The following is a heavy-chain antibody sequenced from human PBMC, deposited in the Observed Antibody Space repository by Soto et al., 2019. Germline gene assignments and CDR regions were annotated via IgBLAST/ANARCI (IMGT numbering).Heavy chain of an antibody. D-gene: IGHD4-17*01. CDR2: INSDGSST. V-gene: IGHV3-74*01. Sequence: EVQLVESGGGLVQPGGSLRLSCAASGFTFSSYWMHWVRQAPGKGLVWVSRINSDGSSTSYADSVKGRFTTSRDNAKNTLYLQMNSLRVDDTAVYYCARPLTTVTTYVDYWGQGTLVTVSS. CDR3: ARPLTTVTTYVDY. J-gene: IGHJ4*02. CDR1: GFTFSSYW.